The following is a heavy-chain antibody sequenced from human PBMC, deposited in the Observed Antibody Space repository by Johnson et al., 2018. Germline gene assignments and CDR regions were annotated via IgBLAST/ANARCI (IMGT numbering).Heavy chain of an antibody. V-gene: IGHV4-34*01. J-gene: IGHJ6*02. CDR3: ARGALTYYYDSSGYYDYYYYGMDV. CDR1: GGSFSGYY. D-gene: IGHD3-22*01. Sequence: QVQLQQWGAGLLKPSETLSLTCAVYGGSFSGYYWSWIRQPPGKGLEWIGEINHSGSTNYNPSLKSRVTISVATSKNPFPLKLSPVTAADTAVYYCARGALTYYYDSSGYYDYYYYGMDVWGQGTTVTVSS. CDR2: INHSGST.